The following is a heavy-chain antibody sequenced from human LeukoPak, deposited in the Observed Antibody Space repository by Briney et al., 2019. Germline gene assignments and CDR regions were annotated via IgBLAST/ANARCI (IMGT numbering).Heavy chain of an antibody. CDR1: GFTFSKYW. CDR3: LTIVETPIDAFDI. Sequence: PGGSPRLSCAASGFTFSKYWLHWVRQPPGRRLVWLARINPDDKSTSYADSVKGRFTISIDDAKETLFLQMNSLTAEDTAVYYCLTIVETPIDAFDIWGQGAMVTVSS. CDR2: INPDDKST. J-gene: IGHJ3*02. V-gene: IGHV3-74*01. D-gene: IGHD4-23*01.